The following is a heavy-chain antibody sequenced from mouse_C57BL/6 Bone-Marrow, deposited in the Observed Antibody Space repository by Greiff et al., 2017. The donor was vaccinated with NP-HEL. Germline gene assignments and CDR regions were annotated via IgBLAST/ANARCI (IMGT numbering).Heavy chain of an antibody. V-gene: IGHV5-17*01. CDR3: AAYYYGSSGYYAMDY. CDR2: ISSGSSTI. CDR1: GFTFSDYG. D-gene: IGHD1-1*01. Sequence: EVKLVESGGGLVKPGGSLKLSCAASGFTFSDYGMHWVRQAPEKGLEWVAYISSGSSTIYYADTVQGRFTISRDNAKNTLFLQMTSLRSEDTAMYYCAAYYYGSSGYYAMDYWGQGTSVTVSS. J-gene: IGHJ4*01.